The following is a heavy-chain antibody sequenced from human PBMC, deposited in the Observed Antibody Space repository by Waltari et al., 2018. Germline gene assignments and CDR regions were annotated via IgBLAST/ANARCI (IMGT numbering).Heavy chain of an antibody. CDR1: GYTFTGYY. V-gene: IGHV1-2*02. D-gene: IGHD2-15*01. CDR3: ARDFAPYCSGGSCYSEEY. CDR2: INPNSGGT. Sequence: QVQLVQSGAEVKKPGASVKVSCKASGYTFTGYYMHWVRHAPGQGLEWMGWINPNSGGTNYAQKFQGRVTMTRDTSISTAYMELSRLRSDDTAVYYCARDFAPYCSGGSCYSEEYWGQGTLVTVSS. J-gene: IGHJ4*02.